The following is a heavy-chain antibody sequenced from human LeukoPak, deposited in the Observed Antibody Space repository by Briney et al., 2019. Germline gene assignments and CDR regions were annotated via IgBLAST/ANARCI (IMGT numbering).Heavy chain of an antibody. CDR3: AKDRRLAAFDY. D-gene: IGHD6-25*01. V-gene: IGHV3-23*01. J-gene: IGHJ4*02. Sequence: GGSLRLSCAASGFTFSDYGMSWVRQAPGKGLQWVSAISGSGGSTYYADSVKGRFTISRDNSKNTLYLQMNSLRAEDTAVYYCAKDRRLAAFDYGGQGTLVTVSS. CDR2: ISGSGGST. CDR1: GFTFSDYG.